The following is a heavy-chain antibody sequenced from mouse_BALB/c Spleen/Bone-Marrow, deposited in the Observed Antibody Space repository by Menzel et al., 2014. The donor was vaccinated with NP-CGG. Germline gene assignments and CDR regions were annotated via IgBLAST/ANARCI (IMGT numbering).Heavy chain of an antibody. V-gene: IGHV1-62-2*01. CDR2: FYPGSGSI. D-gene: IGHD1-1*01. Sequence: VQVVESGAELVKPGASVKLSCKASGYTFTEYIIHWVKQRSGQGLEWIGWFYPGSGSIKYNEKFKDKATLTADKSSSTVYMELSRLTSEDSAVYFCARREKANYGNYAMDYWGQGTPVTVSS. CDR3: ARREKANYGNYAMDY. CDR1: GYTFTEYI. J-gene: IGHJ4*01.